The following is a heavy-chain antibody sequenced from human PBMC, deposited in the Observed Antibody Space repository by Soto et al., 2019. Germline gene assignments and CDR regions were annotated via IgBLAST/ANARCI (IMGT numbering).Heavy chain of an antibody. CDR2: IYFNGNG. CDR1: GDSIRSTYY. J-gene: IGHJ2*01. D-gene: IGHD3-3*01. Sequence: QLQLQESGPGLVKPSETLSLTCVVSGDSIRSTYYWGWIRQPPGKGLEWIGSIYFNGNGYYNPSLERRVTMSVDTSMIPFSLNLSSVTAADTAVYYCTRRIFAHWYFDLWGRGTLVTVSS. V-gene: IGHV4-39*01. CDR3: TRRIFAHWYFDL.